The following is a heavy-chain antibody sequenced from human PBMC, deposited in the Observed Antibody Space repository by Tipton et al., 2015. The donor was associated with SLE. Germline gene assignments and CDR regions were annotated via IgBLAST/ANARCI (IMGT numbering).Heavy chain of an antibody. J-gene: IGHJ6*02. CDR3: ARVVTVGAAHYYDIDV. CDR2: IYYSGST. Sequence: LRLSCTVSGGSISSSSYYWGWIRQPPGKGLEWIGSIYYSGSTYYNPSLKSRVTISVDTSKTQFSLKLGSLTAADTAVYYCARVVTVGAAHYYDIDVWGQGTRVTVSS. D-gene: IGHD2-21*02. CDR1: GGSISSSSYY. V-gene: IGHV4-39*07.